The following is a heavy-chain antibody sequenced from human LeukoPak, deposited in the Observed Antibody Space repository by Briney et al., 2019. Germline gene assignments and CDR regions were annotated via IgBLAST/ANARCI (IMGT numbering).Heavy chain of an antibody. D-gene: IGHD3-22*01. CDR2: IYYSGST. V-gene: IGHV4-61*10. CDR3: ARGSRPGSGYYLNY. CDR1: GGSISSGSYY. Sequence: PSETLSLTCTVSGGSISSGSYYWSRIRQPAGKGLEWIGYIYYSGSTNYNPSLKSRVTISVDTSKNQFSLKLSSVTAADTAVYYCARGSRPGSGYYLNYWGQGTLVTVSS. J-gene: IGHJ4*02.